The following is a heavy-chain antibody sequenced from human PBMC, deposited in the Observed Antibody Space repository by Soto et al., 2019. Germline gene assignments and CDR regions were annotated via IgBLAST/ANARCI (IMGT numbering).Heavy chain of an antibody. CDR2: ISSSSSYI. J-gene: IGHJ6*03. D-gene: IGHD6-13*01. CDR1: GFTFSSYS. V-gene: IGHV3-21*01. Sequence: GGSLRLSCASSGFTFSSYSMNWVRQAPGKGLEWVSSISSSSSYIYYADSVKGRFTISRDNAKNSLYLQMNSLRGEDTAVYYCARSVAAAGTMWYYYYYMDVWGKGTTVSV. CDR3: ARSVAAAGTMWYYYYYMDV.